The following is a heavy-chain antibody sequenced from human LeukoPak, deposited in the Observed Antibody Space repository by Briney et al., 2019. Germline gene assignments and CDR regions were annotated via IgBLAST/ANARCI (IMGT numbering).Heavy chain of an antibody. V-gene: IGHV3-23*01. Sequence: GGSLRLSCAASGFTFSSYAMTWVRQAPGKGLEWVSASGSGGSTYYADSVKGRFTISRDNAWNSLYLQMNSLRAEDTAVYYCARKENILTGYYDRWGQGTLVTVSS. D-gene: IGHD3-9*01. CDR1: GFTFSSYA. J-gene: IGHJ5*02. CDR2: SGSGGST. CDR3: ARKENILTGYYDR.